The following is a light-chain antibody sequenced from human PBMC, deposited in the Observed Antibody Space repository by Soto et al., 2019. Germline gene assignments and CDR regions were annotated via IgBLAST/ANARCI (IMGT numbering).Light chain of an antibody. J-gene: IGKJ1*01. V-gene: IGKV3-15*01. CDR1: ESVGSN. CDR3: QQYYNWRT. CDR2: DAS. Sequence: VLTQSPATLSVSPGERATLSCRASESVGSNLAWFQHKPGQAPRLLIYDASSRATGIPVRFSGSGSGTEFTLTISSLQSEDLAVYFCQQYYNWRTFGQGTKVQI.